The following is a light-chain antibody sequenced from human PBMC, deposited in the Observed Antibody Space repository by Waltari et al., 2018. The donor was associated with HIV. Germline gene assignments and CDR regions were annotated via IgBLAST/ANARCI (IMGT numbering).Light chain of an antibody. CDR2: EHH. V-gene: IGLV1-51*01. CDR1: SSHVGNNL. J-gene: IGLJ2*01. Sequence: SVLTQPPSVSAAPGQTVSISCSGFSSHVGNNLVSWYQEIPGTAPKLLIYEHHKGPSGIPDRFSGSKSATSATLVITGLKTGDEADYVCGTRDDSLNVVVFGGGTKVTV. CDR3: GTRDDSLNVVV.